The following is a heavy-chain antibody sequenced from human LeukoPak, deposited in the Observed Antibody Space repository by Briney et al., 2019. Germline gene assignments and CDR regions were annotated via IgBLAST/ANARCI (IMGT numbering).Heavy chain of an antibody. CDR2: IYSGGST. J-gene: IGHJ4*02. Sequence: GGSLRLSCAASGFTVSSNYLTWVRQAPGKGLEWVSVIYSGGSTYYADSVKGRFTISGDNSKNTLYLQMNSLRAEDTAVYYCARGDSSSWYYFDYWGQGTLVTVSS. D-gene: IGHD6-13*01. CDR1: GFTVSSNY. V-gene: IGHV3-53*01. CDR3: ARGDSSSWYYFDY.